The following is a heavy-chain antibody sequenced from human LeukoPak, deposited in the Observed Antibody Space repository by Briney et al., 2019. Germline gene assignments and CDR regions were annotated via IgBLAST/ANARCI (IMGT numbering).Heavy chain of an antibody. V-gene: IGHV4-59*01. Sequence: SETLSLTCTVSGGSISSYYWSWIRQPPGKGLEWIGYIYYSGSTNYNPSLKSRVTISVDTSKNQFSLKLSFVTAADTAVYYCARAEGGRFDYWGQGTLVTVSS. CDR3: ARAEGGRFDY. J-gene: IGHJ4*02. CDR1: GGSISSYY. CDR2: IYYSGST. D-gene: IGHD2-15*01.